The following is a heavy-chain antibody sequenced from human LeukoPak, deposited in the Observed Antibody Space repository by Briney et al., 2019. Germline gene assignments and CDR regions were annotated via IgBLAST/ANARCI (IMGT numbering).Heavy chain of an antibody. CDR3: ATTSSTSPTHYYGMDV. V-gene: IGHV5-51*01. J-gene: IGHJ6*02. D-gene: IGHD2-2*01. CDR2: IYPGDSDT. CDR1: GYSFTSYW. Sequence: GESLKISCKGSGYSFTSYWIGWVRQMPGKGLEWMGIIYPGDSDTRYSPSFQGPVTISADKSISTAYLQWSSLKASDTAMYYCATTSSTSPTHYYGMDVWGQGTTVTVSS.